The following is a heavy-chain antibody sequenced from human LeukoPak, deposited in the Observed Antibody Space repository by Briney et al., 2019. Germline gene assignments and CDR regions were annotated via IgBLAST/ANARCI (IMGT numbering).Heavy chain of an antibody. CDR2: ISYDGSNK. D-gene: IGHD3-16*02. CDR3: ASSFNYYYMDV. J-gene: IGHJ6*03. Sequence: QPGGSLRLSCAASGFTFSSYAMHWVRQAPGKGLEWVAVISYDGSNKYYADSVKGRFTISRDNSKNTLYLQMNSLRAEDTAVYYCASSFNYYYMDVWGKGTTVTVSS. V-gene: IGHV3-30*04. CDR1: GFTFSSYA.